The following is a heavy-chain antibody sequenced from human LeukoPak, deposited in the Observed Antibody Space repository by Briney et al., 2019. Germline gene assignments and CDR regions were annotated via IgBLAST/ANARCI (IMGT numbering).Heavy chain of an antibody. CDR2: ISGSGGST. D-gene: IGHD2-2*01. Sequence: GGSLRLSCAASGFTFSSYAMSWVRQAPGKGLEWVSAISGSGGSTYYADSVKGRFTISRDNSKNTLFLQMNSLRAEDTAVYYCAKDRSCSGSSCNVGSWGQGTMVTVSS. V-gene: IGHV3-23*01. CDR3: AKDRSCSGSSCNVGS. J-gene: IGHJ3*01. CDR1: GFTFSSYA.